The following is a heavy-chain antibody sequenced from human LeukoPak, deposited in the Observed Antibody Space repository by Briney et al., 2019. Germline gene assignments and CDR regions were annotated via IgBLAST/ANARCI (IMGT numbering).Heavy chain of an antibody. V-gene: IGHV1-69*13. D-gene: IGHD3-10*01. CDR1: GGTFSSYA. J-gene: IGHJ4*02. CDR3: ARAPLFGELPEYYFDY. Sequence: ASVKVSCKASGGTFSSYAISWVRQAPGQGLEWMGGIIPIFGTANYAQKFQGRVTITADESTSTAYMELSSLRSEDTAVYYCARAPLFGELPEYYFDYWGQGTLVTVSS. CDR2: IIPIFGTA.